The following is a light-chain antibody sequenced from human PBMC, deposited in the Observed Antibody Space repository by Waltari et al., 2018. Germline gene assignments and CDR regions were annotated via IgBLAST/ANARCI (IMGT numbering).Light chain of an antibody. V-gene: IGLV2-14*03. CDR2: DVN. CDR3: CSYTTHSTYV. Sequence: QSALTQPASVSGSPGQSITISCTGTNSDIGTYNFVSWYRQDPDKDPELIIFDVNLRPWWVSDRFSGSKSGDTASLTISGLQAEDEADYYCCSYTTHSTYVFGSGTKVTVL. CDR1: NSDIGTYNF. J-gene: IGLJ1*01.